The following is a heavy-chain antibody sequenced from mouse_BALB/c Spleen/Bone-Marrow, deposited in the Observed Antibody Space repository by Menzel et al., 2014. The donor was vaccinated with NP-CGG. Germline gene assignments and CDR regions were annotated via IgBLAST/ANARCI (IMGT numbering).Heavy chain of an antibody. CDR2: IYPGSGDT. Sequence: VQLQQSGTILVRPGASVKLSCKASGYTFTSYWMHWIKQRPGQGLEWIGAIYPGSGDTNYNQKFKAKAKMTAVTSTSTAYMETSNLKNGGSAAYYWTSRGITTVGFDYRGQGTTLTVSS. V-gene: IGHV1-5*01. D-gene: IGHD2-4*01. J-gene: IGHJ2*01. CDR3: TSRGITTVGFDY. CDR1: GYTFTSYW.